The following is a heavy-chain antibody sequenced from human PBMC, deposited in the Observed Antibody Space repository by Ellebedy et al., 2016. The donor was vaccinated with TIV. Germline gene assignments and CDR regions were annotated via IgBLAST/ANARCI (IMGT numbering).Heavy chain of an antibody. Sequence: MPGGSLRLSCAVYGGSFSSFHWSWIRQPPGKGLEWIGEINQRGNTNYHPSLESRVTISVDTSKNQFSLSLSSVTAADTAVYYCARDGAGRWDYWGPGTLVTVSS. V-gene: IGHV4-34*01. CDR2: INQRGNT. J-gene: IGHJ4*02. CDR1: GGSFSSFH. CDR3: ARDGAGRWDY. D-gene: IGHD4-23*01.